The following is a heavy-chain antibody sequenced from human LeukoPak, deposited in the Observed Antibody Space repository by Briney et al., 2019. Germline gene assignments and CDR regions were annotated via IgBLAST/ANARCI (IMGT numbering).Heavy chain of an antibody. D-gene: IGHD4-17*01. V-gene: IGHV4-59*01. CDR2: IYYSGST. J-gene: IGHJ4*02. Sequence: SSETLSLTCTVSGGSISSYYWSWIRQPPGKGLEWIGYIYYSGSTNYNPSLKSRVTISIDTSKSQFSLKLSSVIAADTAVYYCARTTVTTWGEYYFDYWGQGTLVTVSS. CDR3: ARTTVTTWGEYYFDY. CDR1: GGSISSYY.